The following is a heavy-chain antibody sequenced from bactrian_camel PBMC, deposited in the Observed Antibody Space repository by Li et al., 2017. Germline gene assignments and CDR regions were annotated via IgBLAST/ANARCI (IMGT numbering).Heavy chain of an antibody. CDR2: VNSDSSLT. CDR1: GFTFSSNY. Sequence: HVQLVESGGGLVQPGGSLRLSCAASGFTFSSNYMGWFRQAPGKGLEYVSGVNSDSSLTYYTDSVKGRFTISRDNAKNTVYLQMDSLKSEDTALYYCATWSLGSSWATDNYWGQGTQVTVS. CDR3: ATWSLGSSWATDNY. V-gene: IGHV3-2*01. J-gene: IGHJ4*01. D-gene: IGHD6*01.